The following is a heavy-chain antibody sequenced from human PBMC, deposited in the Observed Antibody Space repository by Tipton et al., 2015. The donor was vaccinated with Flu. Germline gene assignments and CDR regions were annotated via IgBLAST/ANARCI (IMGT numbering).Heavy chain of an antibody. Sequence: SLRLSCAASGFAFGDYAINWVRQASGKGLEWVSGISGSGGRTYYADSVKGRFTVSRDNSKKTVYLQMKSLRAEDTAEYFCAKDQFIIPMAEFHHWGQGTLVAVSS. V-gene: IGHV3-23*01. CDR3: AKDQFIIPMAEFHH. D-gene: IGHD6-19*01. CDR2: ISGSGGRT. J-gene: IGHJ1*01. CDR1: GFAFGDYA.